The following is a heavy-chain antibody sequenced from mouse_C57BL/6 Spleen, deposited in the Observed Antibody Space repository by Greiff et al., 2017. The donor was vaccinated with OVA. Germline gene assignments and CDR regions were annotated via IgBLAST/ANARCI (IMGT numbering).Heavy chain of an antibody. CDR2: IDPEDGDT. CDR1: GFNIKDYY. CDR3: TTTSDVYAMDY. V-gene: IGHV14-1*01. J-gene: IGHJ4*01. Sequence: VQLQQSGAELVRPGASVKLSCTASGFNIKDYYMHWVKQRPEQGLEWIGRIDPEDGDTEYAPKFQGKATLTADTSSNTSYLQLSSLTSEDTAVYYCTTTSDVYAMDYWGPGTSVTVSS.